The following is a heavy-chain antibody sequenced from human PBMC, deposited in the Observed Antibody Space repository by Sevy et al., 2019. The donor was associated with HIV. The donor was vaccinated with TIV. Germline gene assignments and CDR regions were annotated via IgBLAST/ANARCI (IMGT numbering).Heavy chain of an antibody. CDR1: GITFSSNE. Sequence: GGSLRLSCAASGITFSSNEINWVRQAPGKGLEWVSYISGSGNTIYYADSVKGRFTISRDNAKNSLYLQMNSLRAEDTAGYYCARGRWMQLHAFDIWGQGTMVTVSS. D-gene: IGHD2-2*03. CDR2: ISGSGNTI. J-gene: IGHJ3*02. CDR3: ARGRWMQLHAFDI. V-gene: IGHV3-48*03.